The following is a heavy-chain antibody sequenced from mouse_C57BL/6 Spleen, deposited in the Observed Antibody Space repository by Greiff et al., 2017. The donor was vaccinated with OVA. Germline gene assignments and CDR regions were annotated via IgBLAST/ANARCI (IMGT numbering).Heavy chain of an antibody. D-gene: IGHD1-1*01. J-gene: IGHJ1*03. V-gene: IGHV5-12*01. Sequence: EVQRVESGGGLVQPGGSLKLSCAASGFTFSDYYMYWVRQTPEKRLEWVAYISNGGGSTYYPDTVKGRFTISRDNAKNTLYLQMSRLKSEDTAMYYCARQNYGSSFPYFDVWGTGTTVTVSS. CDR2: ISNGGGST. CDR3: ARQNYGSSFPYFDV. CDR1: GFTFSDYY.